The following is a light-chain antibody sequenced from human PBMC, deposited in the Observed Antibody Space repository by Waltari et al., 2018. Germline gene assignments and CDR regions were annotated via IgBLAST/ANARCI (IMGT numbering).Light chain of an antibody. J-gene: IGKJ1*01. V-gene: IGKV3-20*01. CDR2: HAS. Sequence: EIVLTQSQGPLSLSPGERATLTCRASQSVDKYLAWYQQKPGQAPRLLIYHASIRATGIPYRCSGSGSGTDFSLTISRLEAEDFAVYYCQKYVNLPATFGQGTKVEIK. CDR1: QSVDKY. CDR3: QKYVNLPAT.